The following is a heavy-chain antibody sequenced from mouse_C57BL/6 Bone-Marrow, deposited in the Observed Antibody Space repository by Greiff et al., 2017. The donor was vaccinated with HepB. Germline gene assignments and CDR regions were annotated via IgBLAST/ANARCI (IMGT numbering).Heavy chain of an antibody. J-gene: IGHJ2*01. CDR2: INYDGSST. CDR3: ARDGGSYNFDY. D-gene: IGHD1-1*02. CDR1: GFTFSDYY. V-gene: IGHV5-16*01. Sequence: EVHLVESEGGLVQPGSSMKLSCTASGFTFSDYYMAWVRQVPEKGLEWVANINYDGSSTYYLDSLKSRFIISRDNAKNILYLQMSSLKSEDTATYYCARDGGSYNFDYWGQGTTLTVSS.